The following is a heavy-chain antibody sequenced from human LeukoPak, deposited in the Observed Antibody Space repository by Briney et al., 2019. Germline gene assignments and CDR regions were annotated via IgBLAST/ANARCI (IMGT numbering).Heavy chain of an antibody. CDR3: ARERSLYYYGSGSYYISGAFDI. J-gene: IGHJ3*02. CDR2: ISAYNGNT. D-gene: IGHD3-10*01. Sequence: ASVKVSCKASGYSFTNYDISWVRQAPGQGLEWMGWISAYNGNTNYAQKLQGRVTMTTDTSTSTAYMELRSLRSDDTAVYYCARERSLYYYGSGSYYISGAFDIWGQGTMVTVSS. V-gene: IGHV1-18*01. CDR1: GYSFTNYD.